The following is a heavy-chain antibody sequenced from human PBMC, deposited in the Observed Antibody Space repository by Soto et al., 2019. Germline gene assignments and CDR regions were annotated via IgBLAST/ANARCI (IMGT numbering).Heavy chain of an antibody. D-gene: IGHD6-6*01. CDR1: GGTFSSYA. V-gene: IGHV1-69*13. CDR2: IIPIFGTA. J-gene: IGHJ6*02. CDR3: ARAREAARPDYYYGMDV. Sequence: ASVKVSCKASGGTFSSYAISWVRQAPGQGLEWMGGIIPIFGTANYAQKFQGRVTITADESTSTAYMELSSLRSEDTAVYYCARAREAARPDYYYGMDVWGQGTTVTVSS.